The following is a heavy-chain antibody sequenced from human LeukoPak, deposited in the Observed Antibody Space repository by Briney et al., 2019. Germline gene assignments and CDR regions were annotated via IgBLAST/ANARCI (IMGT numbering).Heavy chain of an antibody. CDR3: AGKTNYGDYPY. J-gene: IGHJ4*02. CDR1: GGSISSYY. V-gene: IGHV4-59*08. CDR2: IYYSGST. D-gene: IGHD4-17*01. Sequence: SETLSLTCTVSGGSISSYYWSWIQQPPGKGLEWIGYIYYSGSTNYNPSLKSRVTISVDTSKNQFSLKLSSVTAADTAVYYCAGKTNYGDYPYWGQGTLVTVSS.